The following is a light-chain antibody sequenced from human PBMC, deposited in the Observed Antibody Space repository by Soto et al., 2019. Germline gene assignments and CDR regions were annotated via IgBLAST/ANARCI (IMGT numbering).Light chain of an antibody. CDR1: SSDVGGYDY. Sequence: QSVLTQPRSVSVSPGQSVTISCTGTSSDVGGYDYVSWYQQHPGKAPKLMIYGVSKRPSGVPDRFSGSKSGNTASLTISGLQAEDEADYCCCSFAGSYFYVFGTGTKLTVL. CDR2: GVS. CDR3: CSFAGSYFYV. V-gene: IGLV2-11*01. J-gene: IGLJ1*01.